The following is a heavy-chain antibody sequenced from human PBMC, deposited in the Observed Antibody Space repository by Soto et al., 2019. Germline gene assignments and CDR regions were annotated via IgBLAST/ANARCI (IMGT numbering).Heavy chain of an antibody. J-gene: IGHJ5*02. V-gene: IGHV4-30-4*08. CDR3: GRGVSSGWNPTRVDP. D-gene: IGHD6-25*01. CDR2: VYGVGTS. Sequence: QIQLQESGPGLVKPSETLSLTCSVSGDSIRSVGYYWTWIRQPPGKGLEWLGDVYGVGTSRYNASLRSRLYISADPSNNATSLTVTSVTATDTAVYFSGRGVSSGWNPTRVDPWGHG. CDR1: GDSIRSVGYY.